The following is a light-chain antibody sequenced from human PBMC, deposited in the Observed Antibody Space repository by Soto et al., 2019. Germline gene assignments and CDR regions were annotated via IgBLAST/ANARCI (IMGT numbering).Light chain of an antibody. CDR2: GAS. CDR3: QQYNNWPPLT. Sequence: EIVMTQSPATLSVSPGERATLSCRVSQSVSSNLAWYQQKPGQAPRLLIYGASTRATGIAARFSGSGSGTEFTLTISSLQSEDFAVDYCQQYNNWPPLTFGGGTKVEIK. J-gene: IGKJ4*01. CDR1: QSVSSN. V-gene: IGKV3-15*01.